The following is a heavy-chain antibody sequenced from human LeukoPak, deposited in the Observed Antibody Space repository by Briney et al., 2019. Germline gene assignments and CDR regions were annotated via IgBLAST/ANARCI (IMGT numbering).Heavy chain of an antibody. D-gene: IGHD3-22*01. Sequence: SETLSLTCAVYGGSFSGYFWNWIRQIPGKGLEWIGEINHSGSTNYNPSLKSRDTISVDTSKNQFSLKLNSVTAADTAIYYCARRTTDTSGNYYGAFDIWGPGTVVTVSS. J-gene: IGHJ3*02. CDR2: INHSGST. V-gene: IGHV4-34*01. CDR1: GGSFSGYF. CDR3: ARRTTDTSGNYYGAFDI.